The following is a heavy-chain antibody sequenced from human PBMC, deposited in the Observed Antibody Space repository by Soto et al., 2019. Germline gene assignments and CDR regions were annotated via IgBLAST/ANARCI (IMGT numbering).Heavy chain of an antibody. J-gene: IGHJ4*02. CDR3: ARGGVGTTGSFDF. V-gene: IGHV3-15*07. CDR1: GFTFSNAW. D-gene: IGHD3-16*01. Sequence: GGSLRHSCAASGFTFSNAWMNWVRQATGKGLEWVGRIKSKTDGGTTDYAAPVKGRFTISRDDSKNTLYLQMNSLRDEDTAIYFCARGGVGTTGSFDFWGQGTPVTVSS. CDR2: IKSKTDGGTT.